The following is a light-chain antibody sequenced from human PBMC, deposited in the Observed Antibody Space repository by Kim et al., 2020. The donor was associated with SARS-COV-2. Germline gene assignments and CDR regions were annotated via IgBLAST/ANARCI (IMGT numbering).Light chain of an antibody. V-gene: IGLV3-1*01. CDR1: LGDKY. CDR2: QDK. Sequence: LGDKYVCWYQQKPGQSPVLVIYQDKNRPSAIPERFSGSNSGNTATLTISGTQAMDEADYYCQAWDTTVVFGGGTQLTVL. J-gene: IGLJ2*01. CDR3: QAWDTTVV.